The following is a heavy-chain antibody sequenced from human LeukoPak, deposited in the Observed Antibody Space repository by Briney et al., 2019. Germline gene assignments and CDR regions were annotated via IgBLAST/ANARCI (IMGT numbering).Heavy chain of an antibody. J-gene: IGHJ5*02. D-gene: IGHD2-2*02. Sequence: GGSLRLSCGASGFTFSSYAMHWVRQAPGKGLEWVAVISYDGSNKYYADSVKGRFTISRDNSKNTLYLQMNSLRAEDTAVYYCARGNPELYCSSTSCYRWIDNWFDPWGQGTLVTVSS. V-gene: IGHV3-30-3*01. CDR1: GFTFSSYA. CDR3: ARGNPELYCSSTSCYRWIDNWFDP. CDR2: ISYDGSNK.